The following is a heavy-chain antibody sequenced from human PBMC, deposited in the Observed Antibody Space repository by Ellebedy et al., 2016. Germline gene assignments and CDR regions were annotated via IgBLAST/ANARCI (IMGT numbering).Heavy chain of an antibody. CDR1: GFTFSSYA. D-gene: IGHD4-17*01. J-gene: IGHJ6*02. CDR2: ISGSGGST. V-gene: IGHV3-23*01. CDR3: ARDFKGRYGDPYYYGMDV. Sequence: GGSLRLXXAASGFTFSSYAMSWVRQAPGKGLEWVSAISGSGGSTYYADSVKGRFTISRDNSKNTLYLQMNSLRAEDTAVYYCARDFKGRYGDPYYYGMDVWGQGTTVTVSS.